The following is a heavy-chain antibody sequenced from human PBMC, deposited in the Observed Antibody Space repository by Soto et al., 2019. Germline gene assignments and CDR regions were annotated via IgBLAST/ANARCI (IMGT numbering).Heavy chain of an antibody. J-gene: IGHJ5*02. CDR1: GYTFTSYA. Sequence: ASVKVSCKASGYTFTSYAMHWVRQAPGQRLEWMGWINAGNGNTKYSQKFQGRVTITRDTSASTAYMELSSLRSEDTAVYYCARDHSEGYDILTGYRGFDPWGQGTLGTVS. CDR3: ARDHSEGYDILTGYRGFDP. V-gene: IGHV1-3*01. D-gene: IGHD3-9*01. CDR2: INAGNGNT.